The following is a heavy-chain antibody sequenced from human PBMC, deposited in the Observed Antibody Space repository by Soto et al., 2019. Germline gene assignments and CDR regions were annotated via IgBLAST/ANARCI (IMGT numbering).Heavy chain of an antibody. CDR2: IYYTGST. CDR1: GGSISDSNYH. J-gene: IGHJ4*02. D-gene: IGHD1-26*01. Sequence: SETLSLTFTVSGGSISDSNYHWGWVRQPPRKGLEWIGSIYYTGSTYYNPSLKSRVTISGDTSKNQFSLKLTSVADGDSAVYYCARHLGPTGPNYWGQGTLVTVSS. CDR3: ARHLGPTGPNY. V-gene: IGHV4-39*01.